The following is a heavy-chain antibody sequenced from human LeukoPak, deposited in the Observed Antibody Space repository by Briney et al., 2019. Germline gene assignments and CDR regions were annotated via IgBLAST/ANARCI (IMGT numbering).Heavy chain of an antibody. Sequence: PSETLSLTCTVSGGSISSYYWSWIRQPPEKALEWIGYIYYSGSTNYNPSLKSRVTISVDTSKNQFSLKLSSVTAADTAVYYCARVSYNCGSTYYFDYWGQGTLVTVSS. V-gene: IGHV4-59*08. CDR1: GGSISSYY. CDR2: IYYSGST. J-gene: IGHJ4*02. CDR3: ARVSYNCGSTYYFDY. D-gene: IGHD1-1*01.